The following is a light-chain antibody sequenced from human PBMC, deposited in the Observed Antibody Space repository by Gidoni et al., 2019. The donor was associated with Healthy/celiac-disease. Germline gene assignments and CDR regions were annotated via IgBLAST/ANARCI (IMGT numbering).Light chain of an antibody. CDR3: QQYNSSPIT. Sequence: IQITQSPSTLSASVGYRVTITCRASQSISSWLAWYQQKPGKATKLLIYKASSLESGVPSRFSGSGSGTEFTLTISSLQPDDFATYYCQQYNSSPITFGGGTKVEIK. J-gene: IGKJ4*01. V-gene: IGKV1-5*03. CDR2: KAS. CDR1: QSISSW.